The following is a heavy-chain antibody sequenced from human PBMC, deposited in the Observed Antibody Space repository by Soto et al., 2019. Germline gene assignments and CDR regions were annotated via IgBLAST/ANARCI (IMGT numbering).Heavy chain of an antibody. V-gene: IGHV1-69*13. D-gene: IGHD2-21*02. CDR2: IIPIFGTA. J-gene: IGHJ6*02. Sequence: SVKVSCKASGGTFSSYAISWVRQAPGQGLEWMGGIIPIFGTANYAQKFQGRVTITADESTSTAYMELSSLSSEDTAVYYCARGPRSKAVVTAIPDSNYYYYGMDVWGQGTTVTVSS. CDR1: GGTFSSYA. CDR3: ARGPRSKAVVTAIPDSNYYYYGMDV.